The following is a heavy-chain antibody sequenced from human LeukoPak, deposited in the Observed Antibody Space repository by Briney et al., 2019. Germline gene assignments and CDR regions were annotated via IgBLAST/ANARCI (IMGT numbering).Heavy chain of an antibody. J-gene: IGHJ4*02. CDR3: ARDRTVTGYFDY. V-gene: IGHV4-39*07. CDR1: GGSFSSSSYF. D-gene: IGHD3-9*01. CDR2: VYYSGSP. Sequence: SETLSLTCTVSGGSFSSSSYFWAWIRQSPGKGLEWIGSVYYSGSPYYNPSLKSRVTISPNTSKNQFFLKLSSVTAADTAVYYCARDRTVTGYFDYWGQGALVTVPS.